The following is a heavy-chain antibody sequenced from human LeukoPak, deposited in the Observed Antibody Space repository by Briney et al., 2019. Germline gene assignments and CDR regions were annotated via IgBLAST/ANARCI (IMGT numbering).Heavy chain of an antibody. D-gene: IGHD6-13*01. CDR2: FHYSGST. Sequence: SETLSLTCSVSGVSISSSSFYWGWIRQPPGKGLEWTGSFHYSGSTYHNPSLKSRVTISVDTSKTQFSLKLSSVTAADTAVYYCARQYIAAANLYFDYWGQGTLVTVSS. CDR3: ARQYIAAANLYFDY. V-gene: IGHV4-39*01. CDR1: GVSISSSSFY. J-gene: IGHJ4*02.